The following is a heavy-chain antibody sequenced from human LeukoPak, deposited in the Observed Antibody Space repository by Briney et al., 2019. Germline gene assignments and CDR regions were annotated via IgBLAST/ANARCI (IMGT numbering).Heavy chain of an antibody. D-gene: IGHD4-17*01. CDR3: ARQGDYNGYFDY. V-gene: IGHV4-38-2*01. CDR1: GYSISSGYY. J-gene: IGHJ4*02. Sequence: SETLSLTCAVSGYSISSGYYWGWIRQPPEKGLEWIGSIYHSGSTYYNPSLKSRVTISVDTSKNQFSLKLSSVTAADTAVYYCARQGDYNGYFDYWGQGTLVTVSS. CDR2: IYHSGST.